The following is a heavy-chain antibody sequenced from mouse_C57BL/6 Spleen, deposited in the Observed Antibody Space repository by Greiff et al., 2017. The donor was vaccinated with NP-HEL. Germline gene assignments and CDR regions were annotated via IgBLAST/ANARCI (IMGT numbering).Heavy chain of an antibody. Sequence: EVKLQESGPELVKPGASVKMSCKASGYTFTDYYMHWVKQSHGKSLEWIGYINPNNGGTSYNQKFKGKATLTVNKSSSTAYMELRSLTSEDSAVYYCAREYPRLANFWFAYWGQATLVTVSA. V-gene: IGHV1-22*01. D-gene: IGHD5-1*01. CDR2: INPNNGGT. J-gene: IGHJ3*01. CDR1: GYTFTDYY. CDR3: AREYPRLANFWFAY.